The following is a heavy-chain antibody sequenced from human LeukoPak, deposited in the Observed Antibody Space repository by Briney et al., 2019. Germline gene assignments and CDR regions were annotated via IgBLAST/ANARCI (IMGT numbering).Heavy chain of an antibody. D-gene: IGHD1-26*01. CDR2: ISSSSSYI. J-gene: IGHJ4*02. CDR1: GFTFSSYS. Sequence: GGSLRLSCAASGFTFSSYSMNWVRQAPGKGLEWVSSISSSSSYIYYAVSVKGRFTISRDNAKNSLYLQMNSLRAEDTAVYYCASLGATLFDYWGQGTLVTVSS. CDR3: ASLGATLFDY. V-gene: IGHV3-21*01.